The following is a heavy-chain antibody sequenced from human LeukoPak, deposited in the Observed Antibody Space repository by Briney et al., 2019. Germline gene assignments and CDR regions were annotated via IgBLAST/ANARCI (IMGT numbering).Heavy chain of an antibody. CDR2: ISSSGSII. J-gene: IGHJ3*02. D-gene: IGHD1-26*01. Sequence: GGSLRLSCTTSGFIFSDYYMSWIRQAPGKGLEWVSYISSSGSIIYYADSVKGRFTISRDNAKNSLYLQMNSLRAEDTAVYYCARGGSYLSAFDIWGQGTMVTVSS. CDR3: ARGGSYLSAFDI. V-gene: IGHV3-11*01. CDR1: GFIFSDYY.